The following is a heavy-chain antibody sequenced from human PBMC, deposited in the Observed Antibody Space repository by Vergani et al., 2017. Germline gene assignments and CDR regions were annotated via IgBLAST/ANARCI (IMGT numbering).Heavy chain of an antibody. CDR1: GFTFSDYY. CDR3: AISSLRVRSKTYNSSDP. V-gene: IGHV3-11*04. D-gene: IGHD4-17*01. J-gene: IGHJ5*02. Sequence: QVQLVESGGGLVKPGGSLRLSCAASGFTFSDYYMSWIRQAPGKGLEWVSYISSSGSTKYYADSVKGRFTISRDNAKNSLYLQMNSLRAEDTAVYYCAISSLRVRSKTYNSSDPWGQGTLVTVSS. CDR2: ISSSGSTK.